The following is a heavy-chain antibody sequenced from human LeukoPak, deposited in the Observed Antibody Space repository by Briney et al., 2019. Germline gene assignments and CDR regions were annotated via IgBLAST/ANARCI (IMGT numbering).Heavy chain of an antibody. V-gene: IGHV4-59*12. D-gene: IGHD6-6*01. Sequence: SETLSLTCTVSGGSISSYYWSWIRQPPGKGLEWIGYIYYSGSTNYNPSLKSRVTISVDTSKNQFSLKLSSVTAADTAVYYCARGRVEYSSSSYYYYYYMDVWGKGTSVTVSS. J-gene: IGHJ6*03. CDR1: GGSISSYY. CDR3: ARGRVEYSSSSYYYYYYMDV. CDR2: IYYSGST.